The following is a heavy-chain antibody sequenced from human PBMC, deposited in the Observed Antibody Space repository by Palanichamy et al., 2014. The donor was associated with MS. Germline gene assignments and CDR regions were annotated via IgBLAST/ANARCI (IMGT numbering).Heavy chain of an antibody. V-gene: IGHV3-30*18. CDR1: GFTFSSYG. CDR3: AKDPQFSFDYYYGMDV. Sequence: QVQLVESGGGVVQPGRSLRLSCAASGFTFSSYGMHWVRQAPGKGLEWVAVISYDGSNKYYADSVKGRFTISRDNSKNTLYLQMNSLRAEDTAVYYCAKDPQFSFDYYYGMDVWGQGTTVTVSS. J-gene: IGHJ6*02. CDR2: ISYDGSNK.